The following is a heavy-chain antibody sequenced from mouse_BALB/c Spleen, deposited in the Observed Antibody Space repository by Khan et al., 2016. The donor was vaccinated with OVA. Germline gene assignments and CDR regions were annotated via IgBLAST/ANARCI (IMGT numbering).Heavy chain of an antibody. D-gene: IGHD1-1*01. CDR3: TRLAYYYDSEGLAY. Sequence: EVELVESGGDLVKPGGSLKLSCAASGFTFSTYGMSWVRQTPDKRLEWVATVSTGGGYTYYPDSVKGRFTIPRANAKNTLYLQMSGLKSEDTAMFDCTRLAYYYDSEGLAYWGQGTLVTVSA. CDR2: VSTGGGYT. J-gene: IGHJ3*01. CDR1: GFTFSTYG. V-gene: IGHV5-6*01.